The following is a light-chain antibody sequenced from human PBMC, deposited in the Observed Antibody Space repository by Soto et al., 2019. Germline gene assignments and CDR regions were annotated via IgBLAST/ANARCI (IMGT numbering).Light chain of an antibody. CDR3: QPYGSSHRT. CDR2: GAS. J-gene: IGKJ1*01. Sequence: EIVLTQSPGTLSLSPGERATLSCRASQSVSSSYLAWYQQKPGQAPRLLIYGASSRATGIPDRFSGSGSGTDFTLTISRLEPEDFEVYYCQPYGSSHRTLGQGTKVDLK. CDR1: QSVSSSY. V-gene: IGKV3-20*01.